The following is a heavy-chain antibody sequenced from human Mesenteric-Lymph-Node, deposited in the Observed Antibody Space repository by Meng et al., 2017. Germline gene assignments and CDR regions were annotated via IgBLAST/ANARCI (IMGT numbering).Heavy chain of an antibody. Sequence: QGRLQQGGAGLLKPSETLSLPRAVNGGPLSGAYWNWIRQPPGKGLEWIGEIIHGGSPSYNPSLKSRVTISIDTSKNQLSLMLSSVTAADTAVYYCARRPTGIDYWGQGTLVTVSS. CDR3: ARRPTGIDY. V-gene: IGHV4-34*12. J-gene: IGHJ4*02. CDR2: IIHGGSP. D-gene: IGHD2-8*02. CDR1: GGPLSGAY.